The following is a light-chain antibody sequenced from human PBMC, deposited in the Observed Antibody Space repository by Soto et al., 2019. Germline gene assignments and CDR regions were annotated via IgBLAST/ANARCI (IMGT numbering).Light chain of an antibody. CDR1: QHISNY. Sequence: DIQMTQSPPSLSASVGDRVTITCRASQHISNYLAWFQQTPGKAPKSLISAASSLQNGVPPRFSGSGFGTDFTLTISSLQPEDFANYYCQQYDSYPHTFGHGTKLEI. CDR3: QQYDSYPHT. CDR2: AAS. J-gene: IGKJ2*01. V-gene: IGKV1-16*01.